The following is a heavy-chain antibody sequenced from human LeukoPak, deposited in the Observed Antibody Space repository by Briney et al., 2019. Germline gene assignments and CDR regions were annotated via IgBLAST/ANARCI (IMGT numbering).Heavy chain of an antibody. CDR1: GGSISSNNW. CDR2: IYHSGSP. D-gene: IGHD1-1*01. V-gene: IGHV4-4*02. Sequence: SETLSLTCAVSGGSISSNNWWGWVRQLPGKGLEWIGEIYHSGSPNYNPSLKSRVTISVDKSRNHFSLNLSSVTAADTAVYYCARVNINNWHSCDYWGQGTLVTVSS. J-gene: IGHJ4*02. CDR3: ARVNINNWHSCDY.